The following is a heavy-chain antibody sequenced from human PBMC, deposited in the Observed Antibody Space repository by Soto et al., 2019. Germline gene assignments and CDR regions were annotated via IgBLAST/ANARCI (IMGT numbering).Heavy chain of an antibody. Sequence: GGSLRLSCAASGFTFRNYGMNWVRQAPGKGLEWVSYIGIGSSTKYYADSVKGRFTISRDNAKNTLYLQMNSLRAEDTAVYYCARDHEDIVVVPAARGTRYYGMDVWGQGTTVTVSS. CDR3: ARDHEDIVVVPAARGTRYYGMDV. D-gene: IGHD2-2*01. V-gene: IGHV3-48*04. J-gene: IGHJ6*02. CDR1: GFTFRNYG. CDR2: IGIGSSTK.